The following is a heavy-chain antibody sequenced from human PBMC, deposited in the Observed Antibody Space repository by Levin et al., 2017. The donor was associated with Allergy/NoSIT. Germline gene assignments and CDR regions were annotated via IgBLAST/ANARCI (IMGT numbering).Heavy chain of an antibody. CDR3: AREGLRYDSSGQSGMDAFDI. D-gene: IGHD3-22*01. CDR1: GFTFSSYS. Sequence: GESLKISCAASGFTFSSYSMNWVRQAPGKGLEWVSSISSSSSYIYYADSVKGRFTISRDNAKNSLYLQMNSLRAEDTAVYYCAREGLRYDSSGQSGMDAFDIWGQGTMVTVSS. CDR2: ISSSSSYI. V-gene: IGHV3-21*01. J-gene: IGHJ3*02.